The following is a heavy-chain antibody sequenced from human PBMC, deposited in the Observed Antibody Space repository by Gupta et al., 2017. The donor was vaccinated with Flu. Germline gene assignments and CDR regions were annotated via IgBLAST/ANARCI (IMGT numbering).Heavy chain of an antibody. D-gene: IGHD2-2*01. J-gene: IGHJ6*02. CDR2: IWNDGSNE. CDR3: AKSSSSAYYYTMEV. V-gene: IGHV3-33*06. Sequence: RQAPGKGLGWVAVIWNDGSNELDGDSVKGRFTVSRDNSKNTVYLQMNSLRGEDTAVYYCAKSSSSAYYYTMEVWGQGTTVTVSS.